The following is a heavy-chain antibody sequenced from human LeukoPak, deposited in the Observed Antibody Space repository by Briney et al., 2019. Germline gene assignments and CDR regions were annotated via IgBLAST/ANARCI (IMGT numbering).Heavy chain of an antibody. CDR2: IKQDGSEK. CDR1: GFTFSSYW. Sequence: GGSLRLSFSSSGFTFSSYWMSWVRQAPGKGLEWVANIKQDGSEKYYVDSVKGRFTFSRDNAKNSLYLQMNSLRAEDTAVYYCATDTASSNLDPSGQATLPTVSS. J-gene: IGHJ5*02. V-gene: IGHV3-7*01. CDR3: ATDTASSNLDP. D-gene: IGHD5-18*01.